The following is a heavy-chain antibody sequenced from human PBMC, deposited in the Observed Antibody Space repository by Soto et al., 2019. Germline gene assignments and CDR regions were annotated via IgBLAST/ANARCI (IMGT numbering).Heavy chain of an antibody. CDR3: ARGRYGAY. J-gene: IGHJ4*02. Sequence: QVHLVQSGAEVKKPGASVKVSCKGSGYAFTTYGITWVRQAPGQGLEWMGWISAHNGNTNYAQKLQGRVTVTRDTSPSTAYMELRSLRSDDTAVYYWARGRYGAYWGQGALVTVSS. V-gene: IGHV1-18*01. D-gene: IGHD3-10*01. CDR2: ISAHNGNT. CDR1: GYAFTTYG.